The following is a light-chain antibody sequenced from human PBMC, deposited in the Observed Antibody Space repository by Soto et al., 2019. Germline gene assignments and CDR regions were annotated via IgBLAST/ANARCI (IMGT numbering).Light chain of an antibody. Sequence: QSVLTQPPSASGTPGQRVTISCSGSSSNIGSNTVNWYQQLPGTAPKLLMYSDNQRSSGVSDRFSGSKSGTSASLAISGLQSEDEADYYCATWDDSLNVNWVFGGGTKVTVL. V-gene: IGLV1-44*01. CDR1: SSNIGSNT. J-gene: IGLJ3*02. CDR3: ATWDDSLNVNWV. CDR2: SDN.